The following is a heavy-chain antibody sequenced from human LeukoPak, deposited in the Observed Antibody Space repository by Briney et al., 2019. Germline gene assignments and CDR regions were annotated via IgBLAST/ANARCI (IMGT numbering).Heavy chain of an antibody. Sequence: GGSLRLSCAGSGFSFSYYVMHWVRQAPGKGLEWVALIATDGGERYYADSVKGRFTISRDNSKNTLYLQMNSLRAEDTAVYYCAKASVEMATITIDYWGQGTLVTVSS. V-gene: IGHV3-30*18. J-gene: IGHJ4*02. CDR3: AKASVEMATITIDY. D-gene: IGHD5-24*01. CDR2: IATDGGER. CDR1: GFSFSYYV.